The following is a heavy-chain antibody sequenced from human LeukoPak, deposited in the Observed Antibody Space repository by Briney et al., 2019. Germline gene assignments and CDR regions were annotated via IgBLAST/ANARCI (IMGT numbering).Heavy chain of an antibody. CDR2: IKSSTDGGTT. D-gene: IGHD6-19*01. J-gene: IGHJ5*02. Sequence: GGSLRLSCAASGFTFNDAWMNWVRQAPGKGLEWVGRIKSSTDGGTTDYAAPVKGRFTISRDDSKNMLYLQMNSLKTEDTAVYYCTTRGITVSGLGSWGQGTLVTVSS. V-gene: IGHV3-15*01. CDR1: GFTFNDAW. CDR3: TTRGITVSGLGS.